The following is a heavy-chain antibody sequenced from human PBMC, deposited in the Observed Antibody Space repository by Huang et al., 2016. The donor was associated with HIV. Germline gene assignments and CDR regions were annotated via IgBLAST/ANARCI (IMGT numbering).Heavy chain of an antibody. D-gene: IGHD5-18*01. CDR3: ARAKDTWDAYDI. CDR1: GFPFNNHA. J-gene: IGHJ3*02. CDR2: ISNEGSNN. Sequence: VQLVESGGGVVQPGWSLRLFCAASGFPFNNHAMHCVSQAPGKGLDGCAVISNEGSNNYYADSVNGRFTISRDSSNSTLFLHMTSLRTEDTAVYYCARAKDTWDAYDIWGQGTMVSVSS. V-gene: IGHV3-30-3*01.